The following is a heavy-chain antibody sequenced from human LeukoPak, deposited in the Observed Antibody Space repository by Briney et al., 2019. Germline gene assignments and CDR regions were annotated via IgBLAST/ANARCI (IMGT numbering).Heavy chain of an antibody. Sequence: SVKVPCKASGGTFSSYTISWVRQAPGQGLERMGRIIPILGIANYAQKFQGRVTITADKSTSTAYMELSSLRSEDTGVYYCARDSTVTSLGDYWGQGTLVTVSS. D-gene: IGHD4-11*01. J-gene: IGHJ4*02. CDR2: IIPILGIA. V-gene: IGHV1-69*04. CDR1: GGTFSSYT. CDR3: ARDSTVTSLGDY.